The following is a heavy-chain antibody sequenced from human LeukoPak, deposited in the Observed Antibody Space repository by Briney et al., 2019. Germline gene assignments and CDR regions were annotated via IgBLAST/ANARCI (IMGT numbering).Heavy chain of an antibody. CDR3: ARDWGYSSSWYYFDY. Sequence: ASVKVSCKASGYTFTAYYMHWVRQAPGQGLEWMGIINPSGGTTSYAHKFQGRVTMTRDTSTSKVYMELSTLSSEDTAVNYYARDWGYSSSWYYFDYWGQGTLVTVSS. CDR1: GYTFTAYY. V-gene: IGHV1-46*01. D-gene: IGHD6-13*01. J-gene: IGHJ4*02. CDR2: INPSGGTT.